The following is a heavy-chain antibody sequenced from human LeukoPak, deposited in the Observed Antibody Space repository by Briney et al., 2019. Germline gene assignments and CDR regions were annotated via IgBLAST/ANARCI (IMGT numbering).Heavy chain of an antibody. D-gene: IGHD3-10*01. Sequence: KPSETLSLTCAVYGGSFSGYYWSWIRQPPGKGLEWIGEINHSGSTNYNPSLKSRVTTSVDTSKNQFSLKLSSVTAADTAVYYCARHRGLAYYGSHKKFDYWGQGTLVTVSS. CDR1: GGSFSGYY. CDR3: ARHRGLAYYGSHKKFDY. J-gene: IGHJ4*02. V-gene: IGHV4-34*01. CDR2: INHSGST.